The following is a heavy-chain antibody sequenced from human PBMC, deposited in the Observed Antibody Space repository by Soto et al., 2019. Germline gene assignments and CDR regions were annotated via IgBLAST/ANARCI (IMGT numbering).Heavy chain of an antibody. J-gene: IGHJ3*02. D-gene: IGHD2-2*01. CDR1: GYTFTGYY. CDR3: ARADLVVVPAAMPYDAFDI. CDR2: INPNSGGT. Sequence: ASVKVSCKASGYTFTGYYMHWVRQAPGQGLEWMGWINPNSGGTNYAQKFQGWVTMTRDTSISTAYMELSRLRSDDTAVYYCARADLVVVPAAMPYDAFDIWGQGTMDTVSS. V-gene: IGHV1-2*04.